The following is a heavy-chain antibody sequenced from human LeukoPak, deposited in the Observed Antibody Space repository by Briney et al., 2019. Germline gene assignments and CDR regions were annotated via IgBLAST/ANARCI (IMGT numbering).Heavy chain of an antibody. CDR2: ISSSGSTI. V-gene: IGHV3-48*03. CDR1: GFTFSSYE. J-gene: IGHJ4*02. D-gene: IGHD4-17*01. Sequence: GRSLRLSCAASGFTFSSYEMNWVRQAPGKGLEWVSYISSSGSTIYYADSVKGRFTISRDKAKNSLYLQMNSLRAEDTAVYYCARDSTGLSYWGQGTLVTVSS. CDR3: ARDSTGLSY.